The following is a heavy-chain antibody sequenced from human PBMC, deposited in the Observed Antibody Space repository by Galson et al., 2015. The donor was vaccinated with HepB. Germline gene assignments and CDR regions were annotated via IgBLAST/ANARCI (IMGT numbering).Heavy chain of an antibody. CDR2: IWYDGSKK. CDR1: GFSFSSNA. CDR3: ARDFTLVQESIDY. V-gene: IGHV3-33*01. D-gene: IGHD3-10*01. J-gene: IGHJ4*02. Sequence: SLRLSCAASGFSFSSNAMHWVRQAPGKGLEWVAVIWYDGSKKKYADSVKGRFTISRDNSKNTLYLQMNSLRAEDTAVYYCARDFTLVQESIDYWGQGTLVTVSS.